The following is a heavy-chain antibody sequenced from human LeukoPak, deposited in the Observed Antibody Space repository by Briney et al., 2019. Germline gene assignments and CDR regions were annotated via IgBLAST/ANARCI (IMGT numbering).Heavy chain of an antibody. CDR3: AKTRPLDSSSWSHGDY. Sequence: GGSLRLSCAASGFTFSSYWMNWARQAPGKGLEWVASINHNGNVNYYVDSVKGRFTISRDNSKNTLYLQMNSLRAEDTAVYYCAKTRPLDSSSWSHGDYWGQGTLVTVSS. V-gene: IGHV3-7*03. CDR2: INHNGNVN. D-gene: IGHD6-13*01. J-gene: IGHJ4*02. CDR1: GFTFSSYW.